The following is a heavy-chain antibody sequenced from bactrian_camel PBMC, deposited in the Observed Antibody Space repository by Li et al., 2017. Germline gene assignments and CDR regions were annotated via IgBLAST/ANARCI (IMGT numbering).Heavy chain of an antibody. V-gene: IGHV3S54*01. CDR1: GYTESTNS. CDR2: IYSAGVTT. Sequence: HVQLVESGGGSVQAGGSLRLSCTRSGYTESTNSMAWFRQAPGKEREAVAAIYSAGVTTYYADSVKGRFTVSRDNAKNTVYLQMNSLKSEDTALYYCTIDAYGGSRRYNYWGQGTQVTVS. CDR3: TIDAYGGSRRYNY. D-gene: IGHD6*01. J-gene: IGHJ4*01.